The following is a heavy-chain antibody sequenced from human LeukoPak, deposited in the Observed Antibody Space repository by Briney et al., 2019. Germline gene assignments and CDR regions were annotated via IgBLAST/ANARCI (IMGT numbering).Heavy chain of an antibody. D-gene: IGHD3-10*01. CDR2: INHSGST. V-gene: IGHV4-34*01. CDR1: GGSFSGYY. J-gene: IGHJ5*02. CDR3: ARRGVRRYNWFDP. Sequence: AETLSFTCAVDGGSFSGYYWSWLRQPAGEGLEWIREINHSGSTNYNTSLKSRVTISVDKSKNKFSLNLSCVTAADTAVYYCARRGVRRYNWFDPWGQGTLVTVSS.